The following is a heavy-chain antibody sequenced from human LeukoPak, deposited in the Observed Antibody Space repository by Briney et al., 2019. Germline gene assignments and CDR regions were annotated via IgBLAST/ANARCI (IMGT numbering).Heavy chain of an antibody. D-gene: IGHD7-27*01. CDR2: MSPNSGDT. Sequence: ASVKVSCKASGYTFTSYDFNWVRQATGQRPEWMGWMSPNSGDTGYAQKFQDRVTTTRNTSISTAYMELSSLRSDDTAVYYCARGPPNWGYDYWGPGTLVTVSS. CDR1: GYTFTSYD. CDR3: ARGPPNWGYDY. J-gene: IGHJ4*02. V-gene: IGHV1-8*01.